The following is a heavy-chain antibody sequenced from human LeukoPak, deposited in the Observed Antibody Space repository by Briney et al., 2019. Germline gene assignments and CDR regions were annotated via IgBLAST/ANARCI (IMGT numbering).Heavy chain of an antibody. D-gene: IGHD3-22*01. CDR1: GGSFSGYY. J-gene: IGHJ4*02. CDR3: AGTPLNYYDSSGFYNSYFDY. Sequence: SETLSLTCAVYGGSFSGYYWSWIRQPPGKGLEWIGEINHSGSTNYNPSLKSRVTISVDTSKNQFSLKLSSVTAADTAVYYCAGTPLNYYDSSGFYNSYFDYWGQGTLVTVSS. CDR2: INHSGST. V-gene: IGHV4-34*01.